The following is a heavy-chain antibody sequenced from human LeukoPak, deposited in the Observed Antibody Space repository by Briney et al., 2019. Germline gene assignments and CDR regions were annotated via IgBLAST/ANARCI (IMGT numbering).Heavy chain of an antibody. Sequence: SETLSLTCTVSDGSISSSSYYWGWIRQPPGKGLKWIGSISYSGSTHYNPSLKGRVTISVDMSKNQFSLKLSSVTAADTAVYYCARDSSGEFDYWGQGTLVTVSS. V-gene: IGHV4-39*02. D-gene: IGHD3-22*01. CDR2: ISYSGST. CDR1: DGSISSSSYY. J-gene: IGHJ4*02. CDR3: ARDSSGEFDY.